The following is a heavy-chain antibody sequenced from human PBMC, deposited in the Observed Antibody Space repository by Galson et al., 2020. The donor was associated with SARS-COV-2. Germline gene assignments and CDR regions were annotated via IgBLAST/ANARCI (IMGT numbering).Heavy chain of an antibody. CDR2: INHSGSV. CDR1: GGSFSDYY. J-gene: IGHJ6*03. CDR3: SRSRQDFTVIVVGITGSFYYRDG. D-gene: IGHD3-22*01. V-gene: IGHV4-34*01. Sequence: SQTLSLTCAFYGGSFSDYYWSWIRQPPGKGLEWIGEINHSGSVNYNPSLKSRVTISADTSKNLFSLRLSSVTASDTAVYYCSRSRQDFTVIVVGITGSFYYRDGGGKGTPVTISS.